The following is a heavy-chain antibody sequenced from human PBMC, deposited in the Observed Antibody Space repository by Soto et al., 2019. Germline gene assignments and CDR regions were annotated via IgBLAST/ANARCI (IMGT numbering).Heavy chain of an antibody. Sequence: EVQLVESGGGLVQPGGSLRLSCAASGFTVSTKYMSWVRQAPGKGLEWDSVIYSGGSTFYADSVRGRFTISIDNSKNTVNLQMNSLRAEDTAVYYCARDPWAVDSWGQGTLVTVSS. CDR2: IYSGGST. D-gene: IGHD3-16*01. CDR1: GFTVSTKY. J-gene: IGHJ4*02. V-gene: IGHV3-66*01. CDR3: ARDPWAVDS.